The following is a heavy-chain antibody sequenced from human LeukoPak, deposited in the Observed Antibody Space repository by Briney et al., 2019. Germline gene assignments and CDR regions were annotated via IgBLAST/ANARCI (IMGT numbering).Heavy chain of an antibody. CDR3: ARAPGIRNAFDI. V-gene: IGHV3-NL1*01. CDR1: GFTFSSYG. D-gene: IGHD2-15*01. CDR2: IYAGGTI. Sequence: GGSLRLSCAASGFTFSSYGMHWVRQAPGKGLEWVSIIYAGGTIYYADSVKGRFIISRDNSKNTLYLQMNSLRVEDTAVYYCARAPGIRNAFDIWGQGTMVTVSS. J-gene: IGHJ3*02.